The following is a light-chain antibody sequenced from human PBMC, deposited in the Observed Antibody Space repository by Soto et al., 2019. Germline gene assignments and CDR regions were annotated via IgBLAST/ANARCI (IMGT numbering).Light chain of an antibody. Sequence: QPASVSGSPGQSITISCTGTSSDVGGYNYVFWYQQHPGKAPKLIIYDVTNRPSGISNRFSGSKSGNTASLTISGLQAEDEAAYYCSSYTSSITVVFGGGTKLTVL. CDR1: SSDVGGYNY. CDR2: DVT. CDR3: SSYTSSITVV. J-gene: IGLJ2*01. V-gene: IGLV2-14*03.